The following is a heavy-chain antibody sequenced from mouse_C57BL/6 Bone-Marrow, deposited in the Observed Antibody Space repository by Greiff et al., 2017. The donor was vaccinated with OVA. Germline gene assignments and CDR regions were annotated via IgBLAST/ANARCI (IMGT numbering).Heavy chain of an antibody. CDR1: GYTFTSYW. V-gene: IGHV1-59*01. Sequence: QVQLQQPGAELVRPGTSVKLSCKASGYTFTSYWMHWVKQRPGQGLEWIGVIDPSDSYTNYNQKFKGKATLTVDTSSSTAYMQLSSLTSEDSAVYYCARAYYSNYADYWGQGTTLTVSS. CDR3: ARAYYSNYADY. CDR2: IDPSDSYT. J-gene: IGHJ2*01. D-gene: IGHD2-5*01.